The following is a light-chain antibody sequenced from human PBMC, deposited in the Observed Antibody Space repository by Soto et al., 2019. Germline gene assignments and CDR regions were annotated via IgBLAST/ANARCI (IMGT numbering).Light chain of an antibody. V-gene: IGKV1-6*01. CDR2: GAS. CDR1: QGIGND. CDR3: LQDYSYPLT. J-gene: IGKJ4*01. Sequence: AIQMTQSRSSLSASVGDRVTITCRASQGIGNDLGWYQQKPGKVPNLLIYGASSVRSGVPSRFSGSGSGTDFTLTISNLQPEDFATYYCLQDYSYPLTFGGGTKVEVK.